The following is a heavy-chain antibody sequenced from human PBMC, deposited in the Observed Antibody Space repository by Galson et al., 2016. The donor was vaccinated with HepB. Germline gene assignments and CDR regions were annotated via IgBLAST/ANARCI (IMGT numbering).Heavy chain of an antibody. CDR1: GYTFTDFY. V-gene: IGHV1-2*02. Sequence: SVKVSCKASGYTFTDFYIHWVRQAPGQGPEWMGGINPISGGTEIAQKFQGRVTTTRDTSISTAYMELRRLTSDDTAYYFCARGYSSAWYYVLNYWGQGTLVTVSS. CDR2: INPISGGT. CDR3: ARGYSSAWYYVLNY. D-gene: IGHD6-19*01. J-gene: IGHJ4*02.